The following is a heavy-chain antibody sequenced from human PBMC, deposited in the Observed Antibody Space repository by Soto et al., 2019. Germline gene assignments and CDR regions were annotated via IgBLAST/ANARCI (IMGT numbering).Heavy chain of an antibody. D-gene: IGHD5-12*01. Sequence: QVQLVQSGAEMKKPGASVKLSCKTSGINYNTYAIHWVRQAPGQGLEWMGWIIAGNGDTRYSQNFQGRVTLTRDTSASTVYMDLDSLKSEDTGVYYCARAISGYVTWGQGTLVTVSS. V-gene: IGHV1-3*01. CDR3: ARAISGYVT. CDR2: IIAGNGDT. CDR1: GINYNTYA. J-gene: IGHJ4*02.